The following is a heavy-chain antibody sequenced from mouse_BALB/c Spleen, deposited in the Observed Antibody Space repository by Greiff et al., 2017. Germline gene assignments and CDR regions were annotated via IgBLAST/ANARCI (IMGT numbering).Heavy chain of an antibody. Sequence: QVQLQQSGAELVRPGSSVKISCKASGYAFSSYWMNWVKQRPGQGLEWIGQIYPGDGDTNYNGKFKGKATLTADKSSSTAYMQLSSLTSEDSAVYFCARGGTTVVEWYFDVWGAGTTVTVSS. CDR1: GYAFSSYW. D-gene: IGHD1-1*01. CDR2: IYPGDGDT. V-gene: IGHV1-80*01. CDR3: ARGGTTVVEWYFDV. J-gene: IGHJ1*01.